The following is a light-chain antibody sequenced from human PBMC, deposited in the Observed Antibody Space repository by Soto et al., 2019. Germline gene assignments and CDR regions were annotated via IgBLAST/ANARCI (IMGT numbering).Light chain of an antibody. CDR2: DAS. J-gene: IGKJ1*01. CDR3: QQCYNWPQWT. V-gene: IGKV3-11*01. CDR1: QSVGTF. Sequence: EIVLTQSPATLSLSPEERATLSCRASQSVGTFFAWYQQKPGQAPRLLIYDASNRATGIPARFSGSGSGTDFTLTISSLEPEDFAVYYCQQCYNWPQWTFGQGTKVDIK.